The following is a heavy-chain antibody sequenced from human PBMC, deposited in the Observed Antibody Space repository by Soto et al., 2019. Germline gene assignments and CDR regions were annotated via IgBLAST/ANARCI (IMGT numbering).Heavy chain of an antibody. CDR1: GGSFSAYC. D-gene: IGHD1-26*01. CDR3: ARQRPTDGRWEFANYYGMDV. V-gene: IGHV4-34*12. Sequence: PSATLSLTCAVYGGSFSAYCWSWVRQPPGKGLEWIGEIIHSESTKYNPSLRSRVTISVDTSKNQFSLKLSSVTAADTAVYYCARQRPTDGRWEFANYYGMDVWGQGTPVTVSS. CDR2: IIHSEST. J-gene: IGHJ6*02.